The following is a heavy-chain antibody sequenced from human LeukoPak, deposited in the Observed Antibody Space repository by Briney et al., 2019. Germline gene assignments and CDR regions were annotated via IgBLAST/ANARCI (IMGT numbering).Heavy chain of an antibody. CDR1: GYSFTSYW. D-gene: IGHD2-2*01. CDR2: IYPGDSDT. V-gene: IGHV5-51*01. CDR3: ARGFLGYCSCTSCSTYDAFDI. J-gene: IGHJ3*02. Sequence: GESLKISCKGSGYSFTSYWIGWVRQMPGKGLEWMGIIYPGDSDTRYSPSFQGQVTISADKSISTAYLQWSSLKASDTAMYYCARGFLGYCSCTSCSTYDAFDIWGQGTMVTVSS.